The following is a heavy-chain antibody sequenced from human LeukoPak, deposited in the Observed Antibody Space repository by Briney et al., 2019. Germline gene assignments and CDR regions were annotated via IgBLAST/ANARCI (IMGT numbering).Heavy chain of an antibody. CDR2: IYTSGST. D-gene: IGHD3-10*01. J-gene: IGHJ5*02. CDR1: GGSISSYY. CDR3: ARGTMVRGFGWFDP. Sequence: SETLSLTCTVSGGSISSYYWSWIRQPAGKGLEWIGRIYTSGSTNYNPSLKSRVTMSVDTYKNQFSLKLSSVTAADTDVYYCARGTMVRGFGWFDPWGQGTLVTVSS. V-gene: IGHV4-4*07.